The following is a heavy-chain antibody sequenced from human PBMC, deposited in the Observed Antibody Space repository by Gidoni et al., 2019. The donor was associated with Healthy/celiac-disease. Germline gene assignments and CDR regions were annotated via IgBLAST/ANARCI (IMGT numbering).Heavy chain of an antibody. CDR3: ARHLGYCSSTSCYSNAFDI. V-gene: IGHV4-39*01. D-gene: IGHD2-2*01. CDR1: GGSISSSRYY. J-gene: IGHJ3*02. Sequence: QLQLQESGPGLVKPSETLSLTCTVSGGSISSSRYYWGWIRQPPGKGLEWIGSIYYSGSTYYNPSLKSRVTISVDTSKNQFSLKLSSVTAADTAVYYCARHLGYCSSTSCYSNAFDIWGQGTMVTVSS. CDR2: IYYSGST.